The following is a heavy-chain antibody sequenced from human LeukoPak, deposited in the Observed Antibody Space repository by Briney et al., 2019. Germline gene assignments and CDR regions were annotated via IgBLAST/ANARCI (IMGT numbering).Heavy chain of an antibody. CDR1: GFTLSSYA. Sequence: GGSLRLSCAASGFTLSSYAMSWARQAPGEWLEWVSDISGSGGSTYYADSVKGRFTISRDNSKNTLFLQMNSLRADDTAVYYCAKVSGNSYYYFDYWGQGSMVTVSS. J-gene: IGHJ4*02. CDR2: ISGSGGST. V-gene: IGHV3-23*01. D-gene: IGHD3-22*01. CDR3: AKVSGNSYYYFDY.